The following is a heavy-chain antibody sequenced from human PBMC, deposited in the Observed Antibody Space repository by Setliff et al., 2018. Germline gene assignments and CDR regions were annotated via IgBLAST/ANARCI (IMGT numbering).Heavy chain of an antibody. V-gene: IGHV4-59*05. CDR3: ARHEFVGGYYGSVTYRHFDY. CDR2: VFYSGNT. CDR1: GDSISRYY. Sequence: SETLSLTCTVSGDSISRYYWSWIRQPPGKGLEWIGSVFYSGNTYYNPSLKSRVTISVDTSKNQFSLQVTSLAATDTALYFCARHEFVGGYYGSVTYRHFDYWGQGILVTVSS. D-gene: IGHD3-10*01. J-gene: IGHJ4*02.